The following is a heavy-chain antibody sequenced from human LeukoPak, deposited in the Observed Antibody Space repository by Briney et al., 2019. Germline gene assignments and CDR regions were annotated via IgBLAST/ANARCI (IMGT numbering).Heavy chain of an antibody. CDR2: IYHSGST. D-gene: IGHD2-2*01. CDR1: GGSISSGGYY. J-gene: IGHJ5*02. Sequence: SETLSLTCTVSGGSISSGGYYWSWIRQPPGKGLEWIGYIYHSGSTYYNPSLKSRVTISVDRSKNQFSLKLSSVTAADTAVYYCARARVVPNWFDPWGQGTLVTVSS. V-gene: IGHV4-30-2*01. CDR3: ARARVVPNWFDP.